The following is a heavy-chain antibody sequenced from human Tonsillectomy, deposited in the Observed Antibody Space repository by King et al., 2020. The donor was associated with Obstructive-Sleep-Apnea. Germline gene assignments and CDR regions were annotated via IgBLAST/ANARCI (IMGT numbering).Heavy chain of an antibody. J-gene: IGHJ4*02. V-gene: IGHV3-9*01. D-gene: IGHD2-21*01. CDR1: GFTFDDYA. CDR2: ISWNSGTI. CDR3: AKSSKMIGYGPQDQ. Sequence: VQLVESGGGLAQPGRSLRLSCAASGFTFDDYAMHWVRQAPGKGLEWVSGISWNSGTIGYAESVQGRFTISRDNAKNSLFLQMNSLRVEDTALYYCAKSSKMIGYGPQDQWGQGTLVTVSS.